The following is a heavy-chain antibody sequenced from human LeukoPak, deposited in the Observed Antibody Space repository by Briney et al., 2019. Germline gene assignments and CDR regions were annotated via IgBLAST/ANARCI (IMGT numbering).Heavy chain of an antibody. CDR1: GFTFSSYA. D-gene: IGHD6-19*01. Sequence: PGGSLRLSCAASGFTFSSYAMSWVRQAPGKGLEWVAVISYDGGNKYYADSVKGRFTISRDNSKNTLYLQMNSLRAEDTAVFYCATTEQWLVQGGFDYWGQGTLVTVSS. J-gene: IGHJ4*02. CDR3: ATTEQWLVQGGFDY. V-gene: IGHV3-30*03. CDR2: ISYDGGNK.